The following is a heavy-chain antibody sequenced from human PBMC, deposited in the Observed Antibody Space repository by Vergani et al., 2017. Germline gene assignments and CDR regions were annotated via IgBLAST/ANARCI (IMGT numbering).Heavy chain of an antibody. CDR2: ISYDGSNK. J-gene: IGHJ4*02. CDR3: ANTRFLEWSTFDY. CDR1: GFTFSSYG. Sequence: QFQLVYSGGGVVQPGMSLRLSCAASGFTFSSYGMHWVRQAPGKGLEWVAVISYDGSNKYYADSVKGRFTISRDNSKNTLYLQMNSLRAEDTAVYYCANTRFLEWSTFDYWGQGTLVTVSS. V-gene: IGHV3-30*18. D-gene: IGHD3-3*01.